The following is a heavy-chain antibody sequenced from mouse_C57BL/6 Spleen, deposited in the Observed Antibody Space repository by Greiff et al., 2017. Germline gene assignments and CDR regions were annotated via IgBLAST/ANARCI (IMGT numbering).Heavy chain of an antibody. Sequence: DVPLVESGGGLVTPGGSLKHSCAASGFSFSDYGMHWVRHAPEKGMEWVAYISSGSSTIYYADTVKGRFTISRDNAKNTLFLQMTSLRFEDTAMENSARNGGDWWAHWGQGTLVTVSA. D-gene: IGHD1-1*02. J-gene: IGHJ3*01. CDR1: GFSFSDYG. V-gene: IGHV5-17*01. CDR2: ISSGSSTI. CDR3: ARNGGDWWAH.